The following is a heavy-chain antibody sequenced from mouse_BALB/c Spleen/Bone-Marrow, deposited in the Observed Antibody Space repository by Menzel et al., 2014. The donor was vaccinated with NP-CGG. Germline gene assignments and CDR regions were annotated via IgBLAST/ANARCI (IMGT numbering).Heavy chain of an antibody. Sequence: VMLVESGAELMKPGASVKISCKATGYTFSSYWIEWVKQRPGHGLEWIGEILPGSGSTSYNEKFKGKATFTADTSSNTDYRQLSSRTAEDSAVYYGARGGVRGGYRYFDVWGAGTTVTVSS. CDR2: ILPGSGST. CDR1: GYTFSSYW. J-gene: IGHJ1*01. D-gene: IGHD2-14*01. CDR3: ARGGVRGGYRYFDV. V-gene: IGHV1-9*01.